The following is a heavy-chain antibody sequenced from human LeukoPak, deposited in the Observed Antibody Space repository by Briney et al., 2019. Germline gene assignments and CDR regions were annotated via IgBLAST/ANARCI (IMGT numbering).Heavy chain of an antibody. Sequence: ASVKVSCKASGYTFTSYYMHWVRQAPGQGLEWMGIINPSGGSTSYAQKFLGRVTMTRDTSTSTVYMELSSLRSEDTAVYYCAREVIAVAGTDWYFDLWGRGTLVTVSS. CDR3: AREVIAVAGTDWYFDL. D-gene: IGHD6-19*01. CDR1: GYTFTSYY. CDR2: INPSGGST. V-gene: IGHV1-46*01. J-gene: IGHJ2*01.